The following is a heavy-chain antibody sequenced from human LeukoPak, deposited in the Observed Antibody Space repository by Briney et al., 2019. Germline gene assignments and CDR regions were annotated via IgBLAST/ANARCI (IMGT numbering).Heavy chain of an antibody. V-gene: IGHV5-51*01. Sequence: GESLKISCKGSGYSFTSYWIAWVRQMPGKGLEWMGIIYPGDSDTRYSPSFQGQVTISADKSTSTAYLQWSSLKASDTAMYYCARPLPLYYYDSSGYRPEPNDAFNIWGQGTMVTVSS. J-gene: IGHJ3*02. CDR2: IYPGDSDT. D-gene: IGHD3-22*01. CDR1: GYSFTSYW. CDR3: ARPLPLYYYDSSGYRPEPNDAFNI.